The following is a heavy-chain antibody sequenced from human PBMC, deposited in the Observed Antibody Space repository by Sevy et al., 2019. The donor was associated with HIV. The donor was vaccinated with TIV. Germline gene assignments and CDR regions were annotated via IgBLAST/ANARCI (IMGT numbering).Heavy chain of an antibody. V-gene: IGHV3-7*03. CDR1: GFTFSSYW. D-gene: IGHD6-13*01. J-gene: IGHJ4*02. CDR3: ARDQLTSGSSTSFDY. Sequence: GGSLRLSCAASGFTFSSYWMSWVRQAPGKGLEWVVNIKQDGSAKYYVDSVKGRFTISRDNAKNSLYLQMNSLRAEDMAVYYCARDQLTSGSSTSFDYWGQGTLVTVSS. CDR2: IKQDGSAK.